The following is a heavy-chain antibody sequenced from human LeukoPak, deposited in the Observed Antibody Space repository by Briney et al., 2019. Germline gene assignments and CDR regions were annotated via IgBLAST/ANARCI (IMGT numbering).Heavy chain of an antibody. V-gene: IGHV3-49*04. CDR1: GFTFSSYS. Sequence: GGSLRLSCEASGFTFSSYSMNWVRQAPGKGLEWVGFIASETYGGTAEYAASVKGRFTISRDDSKSIAYLQMNSLKTEDTAVYYCTRDQTPYYWGQGTLVTVSS. CDR3: TRDQTPYY. CDR2: IASETYGGTA. J-gene: IGHJ4*02.